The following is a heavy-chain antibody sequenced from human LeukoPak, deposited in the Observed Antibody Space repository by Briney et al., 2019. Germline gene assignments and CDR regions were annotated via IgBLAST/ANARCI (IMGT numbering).Heavy chain of an antibody. J-gene: IGHJ6*04. CDR3: AELGITMIGGV. CDR1: GFTFSSYE. Sequence: PGGSLRPSCAASGFTFSSYEMNWVRQAPGKGLEWVSYISSSGSTIYYADSVKGRFTISRDNAKNSLNLQMNSLRAEDTAVYYCAELGITMIGGVWGKGTRSPSPQ. D-gene: IGHD3-10*02. V-gene: IGHV3-48*03. CDR2: ISSSGSTI.